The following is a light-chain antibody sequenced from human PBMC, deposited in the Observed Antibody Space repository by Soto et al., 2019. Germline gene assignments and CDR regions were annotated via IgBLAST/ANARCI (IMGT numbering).Light chain of an antibody. J-gene: IGLJ2*01. CDR1: SRDVGYYNS. V-gene: IGLV2-11*01. CDR2: DVN. CDR3: SSFAGAPVV. Sequence: QSALTQPRSVSGSPGQSVTISCTGTSRDVGYYNSVSWYQQNPTKAPKLIIYDVNKLPSGVPDRFSGSKSCNTASLIVSGLQAEDEADYYCSSFAGAPVVFGGGTKLTVL.